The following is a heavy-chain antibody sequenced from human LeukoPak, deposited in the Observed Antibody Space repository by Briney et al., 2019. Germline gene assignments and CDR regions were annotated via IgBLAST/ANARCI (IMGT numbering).Heavy chain of an antibody. Sequence: PGGSLRLSCAASGFTFSNFAMSWVRQAPGKGLEWVSSISGSGGGTYYGDSVKGRFTISRDNSKNTLHLQMNSLRAEDTAVYYCAKGYCSSTSCPTDYWAREPWSPSPQ. D-gene: IGHD2-2*01. V-gene: IGHV3-23*01. CDR1: GFTFSNFA. J-gene: IGHJ4*02. CDR3: AKGYCSSTSCPTDY. CDR2: ISGSGGGT.